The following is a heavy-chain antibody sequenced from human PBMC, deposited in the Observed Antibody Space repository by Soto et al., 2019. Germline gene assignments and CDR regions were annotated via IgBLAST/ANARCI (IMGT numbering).Heavy chain of an antibody. CDR1: GFSLSTREVG. V-gene: IGHV2-5*02. CDR3: AHRAYYYGSGSYYTH. D-gene: IGHD3-10*01. Sequence: SGPTLVNPTQTLTLTCTFSGFSLSTREVGVGWIRQPPGKALEWLALIYWDDDKRYRPSLKSRLTIAKDTSKNLVILIMTNKDPEDTAIYYCAHRAYYYGSGSYYTHWGQGILVTVSS. CDR2: IYWDDDK. J-gene: IGHJ4*02.